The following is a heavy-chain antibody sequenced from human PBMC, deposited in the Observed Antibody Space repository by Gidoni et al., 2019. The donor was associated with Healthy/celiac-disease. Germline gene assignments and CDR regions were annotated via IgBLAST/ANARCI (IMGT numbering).Heavy chain of an antibody. CDR1: GFTFSSYS. CDR3: ARGAPYYYGSGTPLECWFDP. Sequence: EVQLVESGGGLVKPGGSLRLSCAASGFTFSSYSMNWVRQAPGKGLEWVSSISSSSSYIYYADSVKGRFTISRDNAKNSLYLQMNSLRAEDTAVYYCARGAPYYYGSGTPLECWFDPWGQGTLVTVSS. CDR2: ISSSSSYI. V-gene: IGHV3-21*01. D-gene: IGHD3-10*01. J-gene: IGHJ5*02.